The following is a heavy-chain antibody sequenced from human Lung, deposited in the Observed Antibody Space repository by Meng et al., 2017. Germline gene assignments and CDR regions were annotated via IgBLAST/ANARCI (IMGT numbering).Heavy chain of an antibody. Sequence: QVQLVQSGAEVKRPGASVRVTCKASGHTFTDYYMQWVRQGPGQGLEWMGRMKPNSGDTKYAQKFKGRVTMTGYTSISTAYMELSRLTADDTAVYYCAREGGSSSHFDYWGQGTLVTVSS. D-gene: IGHD6-6*01. V-gene: IGHV1-2*06. CDR2: MKPNSGDT. CDR1: GHTFTDYY. CDR3: AREGGSSSHFDY. J-gene: IGHJ4*02.